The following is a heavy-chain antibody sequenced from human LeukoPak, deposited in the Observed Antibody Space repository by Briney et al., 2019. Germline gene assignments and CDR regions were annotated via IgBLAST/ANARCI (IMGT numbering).Heavy chain of an antibody. CDR3: ARGYCTGGSCYYFDY. V-gene: IGHV4-61*01. CDR2: FYYTGST. CDR1: GGSVSSGNYY. Sequence: KPSETLSLTCTVSGGSVSSGNYYWNWLRQPPGKGLEWIAYFYYTGSTAYNPSLKSRVTISVDTSKNQFSLKLSSVTAADTAVYYCARGYCTGGSCYYFDYWGQGTLVTVSS. D-gene: IGHD2-15*01. J-gene: IGHJ4*02.